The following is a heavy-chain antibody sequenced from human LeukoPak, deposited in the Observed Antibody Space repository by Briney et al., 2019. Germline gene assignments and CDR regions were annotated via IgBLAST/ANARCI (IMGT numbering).Heavy chain of an antibody. CDR1: GYTFTGYY. CDR3: GTLLSNGPFDY. CDR2: IYPNSGAT. V-gene: IGHV1-2*02. Sequence: RALVKVSCKASGYTFTGYYLHWVRQAPGQGLEWMGWIYPNSGATKYAQKFQGRVTMTRDTSISTAYMELSGLRSDDTAVYYCGTLLSNGPFDYWGQGSLVTVSS. J-gene: IGHJ4*02.